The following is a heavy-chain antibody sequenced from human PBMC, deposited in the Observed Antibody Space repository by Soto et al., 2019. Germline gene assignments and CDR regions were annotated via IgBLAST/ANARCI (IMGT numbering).Heavy chain of an antibody. Sequence: GESLKISCKGAGYSFTSYWIGWVRQMPEKGLEWMGIIYPGDSDTRYSPSFQGQVTISADKSISTAYLQWSSLKASDTAMYYCARSMIFGVVTDYYGMDVWGQGTTVTVSS. CDR2: IYPGDSDT. CDR3: ARSMIFGVVTDYYGMDV. V-gene: IGHV5-51*01. CDR1: GYSFTSYW. J-gene: IGHJ6*02. D-gene: IGHD3-3*01.